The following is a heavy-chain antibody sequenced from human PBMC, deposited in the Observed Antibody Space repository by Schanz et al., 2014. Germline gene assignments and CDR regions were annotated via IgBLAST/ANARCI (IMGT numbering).Heavy chain of an antibody. V-gene: IGHV3-23*01. CDR3: AKDHPSSGWPAFDV. Sequence: EVQLLESGGRLVQPGGSLRLSCTASGFTVNNYAMNWVRQAPGRGLEWVSGITRQGTTYYGYFVRGRFSISRDLSNNTLYLQMNSLRADDSAIYYCAKDHPSSGWPAFDVWGQGTQVTVSS. J-gene: IGHJ4*02. D-gene: IGHD6-19*01. CDR2: ITRQGTT. CDR1: GFTVNNYA.